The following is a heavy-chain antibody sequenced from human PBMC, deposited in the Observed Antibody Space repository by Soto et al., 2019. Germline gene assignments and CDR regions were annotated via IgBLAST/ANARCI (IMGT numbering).Heavy chain of an antibody. Sequence: QITLKESGPTLVKPTQTLTLTCTFSGFSLSTSGVGVGWIRQPPGQALEWLALIYWDDDKRYSPALKSRLTITTDTSKNQVVLTMTNMDPVDTATYYCAHRPIAVAGKGGFDSWGQGTLVTVSS. CDR2: IYWDDDK. CDR3: AHRPIAVAGKGGFDS. V-gene: IGHV2-5*02. D-gene: IGHD6-19*01. CDR1: GFSLSTSGVG. J-gene: IGHJ4*02.